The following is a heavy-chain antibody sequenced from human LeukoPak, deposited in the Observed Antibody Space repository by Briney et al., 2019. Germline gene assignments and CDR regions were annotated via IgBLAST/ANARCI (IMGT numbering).Heavy chain of an antibody. D-gene: IGHD6-19*01. J-gene: IGHJ4*02. CDR1: GDSISNYY. CDR3: ARAEKAVTGTLDY. V-gene: IGHV4-59*07. CDR2: MYNRGST. Sequence: SDTLSLTCTVSGDSISNYYWSWIRQSPGKELEWIGYMYNRGSTIHNPSLKSRVTISTDTSKNQFSLRLTSVTAADTAVYYCARAEKAVTGTLDYWGQGTLITVSS.